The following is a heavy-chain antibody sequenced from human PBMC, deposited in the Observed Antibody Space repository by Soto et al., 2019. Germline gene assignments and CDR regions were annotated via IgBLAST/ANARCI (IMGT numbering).Heavy chain of an antibody. D-gene: IGHD6-19*01. V-gene: IGHV3-48*01. J-gene: IGHJ4*02. CDR1: GFSFSSKR. CDR3: ARHLGSGWYGEGFDY. Sequence: EVQLVESGGGLVQPGGSLRLSCAASGFSFSSKRMNWVRQAPGKGLEWVSYISSSSSTIYYADAVKGRFTISRDNAKNSLYLQMNCLRAEDTAVYYCARHLGSGWYGEGFDYWGQGTLVTVSS. CDR2: ISSSSSTI.